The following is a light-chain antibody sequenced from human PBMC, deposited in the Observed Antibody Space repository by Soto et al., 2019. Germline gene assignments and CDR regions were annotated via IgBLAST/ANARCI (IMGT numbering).Light chain of an antibody. CDR3: QQYNNWPYT. V-gene: IGKV3-15*01. J-gene: IGKJ2*01. Sequence: EIVMTQSPATLSVSPGERATLSCRASQSVGSNLAWYQQRPGQAPRHLIYGASTRAIGIPPRFSGSGSGTEFTLTISSLQSEDFAVYYCQQYNNWPYTFGRGTKLEIK. CDR2: GAS. CDR1: QSVGSN.